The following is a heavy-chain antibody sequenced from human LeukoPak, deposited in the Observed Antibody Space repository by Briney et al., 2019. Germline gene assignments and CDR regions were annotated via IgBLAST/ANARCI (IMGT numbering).Heavy chain of an antibody. J-gene: IGHJ4*02. CDR1: GFTFSSYG. D-gene: IGHD2-21*02. CDR3: AKDFVVVPGNVNYFDY. V-gene: IGHV3-48*01. CDR2: ISSSSSTI. Sequence: GGSLRLSCAASGFTFSSYGMTWVRQAPGKGLEWVSYISSSSSTIYYADSVKGRFTISKDNAKNSLYLQLNSLRAEDTAVYYCAKDFVVVPGNVNYFDYWGQGTLVTVSS.